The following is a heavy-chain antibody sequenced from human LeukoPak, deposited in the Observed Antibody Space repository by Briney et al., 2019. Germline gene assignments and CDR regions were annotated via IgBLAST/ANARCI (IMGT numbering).Heavy chain of an antibody. Sequence: PGGSLRLSCAASGFTFSTYGIHWVRQAPGKGLEWVAVISYDGSNKYYADSVKGRFTISRDNSKNTLYLQMNSLRAEDTAIYYCAKDSPVMTRWGQGTLVTVSS. J-gene: IGHJ4*02. V-gene: IGHV3-30*18. CDR3: AKDSPVMTR. CDR1: GFTFSTYG. CDR2: ISYDGSNK. D-gene: IGHD2-21*01.